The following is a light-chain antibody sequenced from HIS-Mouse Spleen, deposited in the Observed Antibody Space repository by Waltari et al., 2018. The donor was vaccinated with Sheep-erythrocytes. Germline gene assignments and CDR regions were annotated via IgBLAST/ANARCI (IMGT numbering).Light chain of an antibody. CDR1: KLGDKY. Sequence: SYELTQPPSVSVSPGQTARITCSGDKLGDKYASWYTQKPGQSPVLGIYQDSKRPSGIPERFSGSNSGNTATLTISGTQAMDEADYYCCSYAGSYNHVFATGTKVTVL. CDR3: CSYAGSYNHV. V-gene: IGLV3-1*01. J-gene: IGLJ1*01. CDR2: QDS.